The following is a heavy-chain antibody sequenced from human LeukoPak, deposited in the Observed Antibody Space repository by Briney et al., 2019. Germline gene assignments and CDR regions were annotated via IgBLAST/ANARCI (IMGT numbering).Heavy chain of an antibody. V-gene: IGHV4-34*09. CDR2: INHSGST. J-gene: IGHJ6*02. D-gene: IGHD1-1*01. Sequence: SETLSLTCAVYGGSFSGYHWSWIRQPPGKGLEWIGEINHSGSTNYNPSLKSRVTISVDTSKNQFSLKLSSVTAADTAVYYCAHDSLGYGMDVWGQGTTVTVSS. CDR3: AHDSLGYGMDV. CDR1: GGSFSGYH.